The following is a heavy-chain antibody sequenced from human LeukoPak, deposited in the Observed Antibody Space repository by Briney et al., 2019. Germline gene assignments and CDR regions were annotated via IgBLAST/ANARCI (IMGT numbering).Heavy chain of an antibody. CDR1: GGTFISYA. CDR2: IIPIFGTA. J-gene: IGHJ3*02. Sequence: SVKVSCKASGGTFISYAISWVRQAPGQGLEWMGGIIPIFGTANYAQKFQGRVTITADESTSTAYMELSSLRSEDTAVYYCASITPGIFGVVKFAFDIWGQGTMVTVSS. D-gene: IGHD3-3*01. CDR3: ASITPGIFGVVKFAFDI. V-gene: IGHV1-69*13.